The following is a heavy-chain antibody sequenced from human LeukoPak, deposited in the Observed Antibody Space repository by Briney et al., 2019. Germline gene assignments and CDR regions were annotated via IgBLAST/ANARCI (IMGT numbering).Heavy chain of an antibody. CDR3: ASDAGNSGYGMDV. D-gene: IGHD5-12*01. V-gene: IGHV4-34*01. CDR1: GVSFSNYY. J-gene: IGHJ6*02. Sequence: SETLSLTCAVYGVSFSNYYWSWIRQPPGKGLEWIGEINHSGSTNYNPSLKSRVTISVDTSKNQFSLKLSSVTAADTAVFYCASDAGNSGYGMDVWGQGTTVTVSS. CDR2: INHSGST.